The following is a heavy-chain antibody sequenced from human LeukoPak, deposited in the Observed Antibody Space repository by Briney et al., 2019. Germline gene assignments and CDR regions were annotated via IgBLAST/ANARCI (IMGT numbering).Heavy chain of an antibody. CDR1: GFTFSSYA. Sequence: GGSLRLSCGASGFTFSSYAMSWVRQAPGKGLEWVSRISASGGSTYYGDSVKGRFTISRDNSKNTLYLQMSNLRAEDTAVYYCARGGSGSYTFDDWGQGTLVTVSS. J-gene: IGHJ4*02. CDR2: ISASGGST. V-gene: IGHV3-23*01. D-gene: IGHD1-26*01. CDR3: ARGGSGSYTFDD.